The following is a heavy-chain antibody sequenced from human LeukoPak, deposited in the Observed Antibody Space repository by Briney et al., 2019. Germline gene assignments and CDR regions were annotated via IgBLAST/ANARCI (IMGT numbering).Heavy chain of an antibody. J-gene: IGHJ4*02. Sequence: SETLSLTCAVYGGSFSGYYWSWIRQPPGKGLEWIGEINHSGSTNYNPSLKSRVTISVDTSKNQFSLKLSSVTAADTAVYYCARVDSALAGGDYYFDYWGQGTLVTVSS. CDR1: GGSFSGYY. CDR2: INHSGST. CDR3: ARVDSALAGGDYYFDY. V-gene: IGHV4-34*01. D-gene: IGHD5-18*01.